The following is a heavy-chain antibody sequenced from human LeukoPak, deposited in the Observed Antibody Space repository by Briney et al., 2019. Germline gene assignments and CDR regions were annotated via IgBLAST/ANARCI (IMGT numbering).Heavy chain of an antibody. CDR2: IWYDGSNK. CDR3: ANSPSIAAAGTHY. D-gene: IGHD6-13*01. CDR1: GFTFSSYG. V-gene: IGHV3-30*02. Sequence: GGSLRLSCAASGFTFSSYGMHWVRQAPGKGLEWVAVIWYDGSNKYYADSVKDRFTISRDNSKNTLYLQMNSLRAEDTAVYYCANSPSIAAAGTHYWGQGTLVTVSS. J-gene: IGHJ4*02.